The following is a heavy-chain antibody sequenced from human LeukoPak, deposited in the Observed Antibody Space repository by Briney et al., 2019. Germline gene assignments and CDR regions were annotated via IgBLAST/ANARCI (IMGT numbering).Heavy chain of an antibody. D-gene: IGHD2-15*01. J-gene: IGHJ4*02. Sequence: GGSLRLSCAASGFTFSSYAMSWVPQAPGKGLEWVSAISGSGGSTYYADSVKGRFTISRDNSKNTLYLQMNSLRAEDTAVYYCAKDTRLGYCSGGSCYGYFDYWGQGTLVTVSS. CDR1: GFTFSSYA. CDR2: ISGSGGST. V-gene: IGHV3-23*01. CDR3: AKDTRLGYCSGGSCYGYFDY.